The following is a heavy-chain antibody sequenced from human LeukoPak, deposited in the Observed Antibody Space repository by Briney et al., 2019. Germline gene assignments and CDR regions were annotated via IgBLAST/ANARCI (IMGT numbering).Heavy chain of an antibody. CDR1: GFTFSSYS. V-gene: IGHV3-21*01. Sequence: GGSLRLSCAASGFTFSSYSMNWVRQAPGKGLEWVSSISSSSSYIYYADSVKGQFTISRDNAKNSLYLQMNSLRAEDTAVYYCARDPRNYEGLYYFDYWGQGTLVTVSS. D-gene: IGHD1-7*01. CDR2: ISSSSSYI. CDR3: ARDPRNYEGLYYFDY. J-gene: IGHJ4*02.